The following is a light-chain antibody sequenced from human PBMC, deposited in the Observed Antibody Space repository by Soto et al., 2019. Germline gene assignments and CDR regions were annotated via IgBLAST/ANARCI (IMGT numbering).Light chain of an antibody. CDR1: QSIVTY. J-gene: IGKJ1*01. V-gene: IGKV1-39*01. CDR3: QQSYSTPPWT. Sequence: IKLTQSPSSISASVCDRVTIICRESQSIVTYLNWYLQKPVKAPKLMIYAASNSQSGVPSRFSSSGSGTDFTLTISSLQTEDFATYFCQQSYSTPPWTFGQGTKVDIK. CDR2: AAS.